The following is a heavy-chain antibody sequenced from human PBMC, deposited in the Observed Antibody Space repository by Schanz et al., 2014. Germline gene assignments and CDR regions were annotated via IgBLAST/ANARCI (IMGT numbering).Heavy chain of an antibody. Sequence: VQLVESGGGVVQPGRSLRLSCAASGFTFNSYGMHWVRQAPGKGLEWVAKINPDGSGKYYVVSVEGRFTISRDNAKKSLDLHMNSLTAEDTAVYYCARDKGGYYPFDYWGQGSLVTVSS. J-gene: IGHJ4*02. CDR1: GFTFNSYG. CDR3: ARDKGGYYPFDY. D-gene: IGHD3-3*01. CDR2: INPDGSGK. V-gene: IGHV3-7*01.